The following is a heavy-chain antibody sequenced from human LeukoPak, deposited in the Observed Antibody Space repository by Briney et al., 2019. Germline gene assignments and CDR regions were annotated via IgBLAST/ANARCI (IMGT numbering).Heavy chain of an antibody. CDR1: GFIFSRCG. CDR3: ARDRNDVLTGFFDS. CDR2: IWYDRSNK. V-gene: IGHV3-33*07. J-gene: IGHJ4*02. D-gene: IGHD3-9*01. Sequence: PGGSLRLSRAESGFIFSRCGMNWVRQAPGKGLEWVAVIWYDRSNKYYGDSVKGRFTISRDKSKNTLNLEMNSLRAEDTAVYYCARDRNDVLTGFFDSWGQGTLVTVSS.